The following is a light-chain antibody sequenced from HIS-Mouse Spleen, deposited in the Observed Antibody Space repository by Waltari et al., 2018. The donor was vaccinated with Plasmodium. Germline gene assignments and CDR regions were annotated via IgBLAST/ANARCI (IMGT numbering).Light chain of an antibody. J-gene: IGLJ2*01. CDR1: RSDVGCYNY. Sequence: QSALTQPPSASGSPGQSFTISCPGTRSDVGCYNYVSWYQQPPGKAPKLMIYEVSKRPSGVPDRFSGSKSGNTASLTVSGFQAEDEADYYCSSYAGSNNLVFGGGTKLTVL. CDR2: EVS. CDR3: SSYAGSNNLV. V-gene: IGLV2-8*01.